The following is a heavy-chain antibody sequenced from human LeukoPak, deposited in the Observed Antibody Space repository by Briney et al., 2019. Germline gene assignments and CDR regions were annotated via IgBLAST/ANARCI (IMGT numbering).Heavy chain of an antibody. CDR1: GGTFSSYT. CDR2: IIPILGIA. Sequence: ASVKVSCKASGGTFSSYTISWVLQAPGHGLEWMGRIIPILGIANYAQKFQGRVTITADKSTSTAYMELSSLRSEDTAVYYCARSTTVVTGIGWFDPWGQGTLVTVSS. V-gene: IGHV1-69*02. J-gene: IGHJ5*02. CDR3: ARSTTVVTGIGWFDP. D-gene: IGHD4-23*01.